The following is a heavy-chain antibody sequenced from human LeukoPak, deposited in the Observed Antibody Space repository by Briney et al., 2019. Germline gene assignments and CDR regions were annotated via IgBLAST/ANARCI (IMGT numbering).Heavy chain of an antibody. Sequence: SESLSLTCTVSGASVSSGSYYWSWIRQPPGKGLEGTGYISYSETTNYNPSLKSRVTRSVDTSKNQFSLKLSSVTAEDTAVYYCARGGYYGSGSYYPIDYWGQGTLVTVSS. CDR3: ARGGYYGSGSYYPIDY. CDR1: GASVSSGSYY. J-gene: IGHJ4*02. CDR2: ISYSETT. V-gene: IGHV4-61*01. D-gene: IGHD3-10*01.